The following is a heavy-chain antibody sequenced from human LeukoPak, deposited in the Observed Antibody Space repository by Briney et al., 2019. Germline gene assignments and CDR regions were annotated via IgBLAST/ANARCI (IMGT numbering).Heavy chain of an antibody. J-gene: IGHJ4*02. CDR1: GFTFSDSY. CDR2: ISSSGGST. Sequence: GGSLRLSCAASGFTFSDSYMSWIRQPPGKGLEWLSYISSSGGSTYYAVSVKGRFTISRDNANNSLYLQMNSLRADDTAIYYCATGKRRYSNWGEGTLVTVSS. D-gene: IGHD3-9*01. CDR3: ATGKRRYSN. V-gene: IGHV3-11*01.